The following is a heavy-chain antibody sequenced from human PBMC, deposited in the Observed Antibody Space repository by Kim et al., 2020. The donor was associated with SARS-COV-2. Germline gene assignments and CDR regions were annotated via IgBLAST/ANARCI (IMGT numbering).Heavy chain of an antibody. Sequence: SETLSLTCTVSGGSISSGGYYWSWIRQHPGKGLEWIGYIYYSGSTYYNPSLKSRVTISVDTSKNQFSLKLSSVTAADTAVYYCARVGRPLRFAGIDYWGQGTLVTVSS. D-gene: IGHD3-10*01. CDR2: IYYSGST. CDR1: GGSISSGGYY. V-gene: IGHV4-31*03. CDR3: ARVGRPLRFAGIDY. J-gene: IGHJ4*02.